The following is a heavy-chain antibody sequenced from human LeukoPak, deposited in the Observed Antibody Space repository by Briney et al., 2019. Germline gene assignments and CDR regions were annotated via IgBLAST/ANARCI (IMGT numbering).Heavy chain of an antibody. CDR1: GYTFTGYY. CDR2: INPNSGGT. Sequence: GASVTVSCKASGYTFTGYYMHWVRQAPGQGLEWMGWINPNSGGTNYAQKFQGRVTMTRDTSISTAYMELSRLRSDDTAVYYCARGVSVVVPAAMGYWGQGTLVTVSS. D-gene: IGHD2-2*01. CDR3: ARGVSVVVPAAMGY. J-gene: IGHJ4*02. V-gene: IGHV1-2*02.